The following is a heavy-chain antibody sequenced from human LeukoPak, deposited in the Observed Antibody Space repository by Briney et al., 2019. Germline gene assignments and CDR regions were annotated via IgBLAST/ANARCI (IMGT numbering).Heavy chain of an antibody. Sequence: SQTLSLTCTVSGGSISSGGYYWSWIRQHPGKGLEWIGYIYYSGSTYYNPSLKSRVTISVDTSKNQLSLKLSSVTAADTAVYYCARDGRGSSGWYKGWFDPWGQGTLVTVSS. CDR3: ARDGRGSSGWYKGWFDP. J-gene: IGHJ5*02. D-gene: IGHD6-19*01. V-gene: IGHV4-31*03. CDR2: IYYSGST. CDR1: GGSISSGGYY.